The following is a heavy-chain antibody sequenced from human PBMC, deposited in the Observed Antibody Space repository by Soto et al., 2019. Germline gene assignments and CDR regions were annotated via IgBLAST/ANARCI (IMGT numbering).Heavy chain of an antibody. J-gene: IGHJ4*02. V-gene: IGHV4-59*08. CDR1: GGSISSYY. CDR3: ASGLIAAAGYFDY. Sequence: SETLSLTCTVSGGSISSYYWSWIRQPPGKGLEWIGNIYYSGSTNYNPSPKSRVTISVDTSKNKFSLKLSSVTAADTAVYYCASGLIAAAGYFDYWGQGTLVTVSS. D-gene: IGHD6-13*01. CDR2: IYYSGST.